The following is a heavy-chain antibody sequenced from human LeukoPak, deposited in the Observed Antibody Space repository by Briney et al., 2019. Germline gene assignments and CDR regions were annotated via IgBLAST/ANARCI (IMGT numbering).Heavy chain of an antibody. CDR3: ARHDYGDYFGY. Sequence: GASVKVSCKASGGTFSSYAISWVRQAPGQGLEWMGRIIPIFGIANYAQEFQGRVTITADKSTSTAYMELSSLRSEDTAVYYCARHDYGDYFGYWGQGTLVTVSS. V-gene: IGHV1-69*04. D-gene: IGHD4-17*01. CDR1: GGTFSSYA. J-gene: IGHJ4*02. CDR2: IIPIFGIA.